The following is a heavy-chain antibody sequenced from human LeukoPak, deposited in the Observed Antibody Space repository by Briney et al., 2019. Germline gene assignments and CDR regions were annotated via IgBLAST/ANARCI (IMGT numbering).Heavy chain of an antibody. D-gene: IGHD4-17*01. V-gene: IGHV3-15*01. CDR2: IKSDGGTT. J-gene: IGHJ4*02. CDR1: GFTFSNAW. Sequence: EGSLRLSCAASGFTFSNAWMSWVRQAPGKGLEWVGRIKSDGGTTDYAAPVKGRFTISRDDSKNTLYLQMNSLKTEDTAVYYCTTDLGDYGDYVRCWGQGTLVTVSS. CDR3: TTDLGDYGDYVRC.